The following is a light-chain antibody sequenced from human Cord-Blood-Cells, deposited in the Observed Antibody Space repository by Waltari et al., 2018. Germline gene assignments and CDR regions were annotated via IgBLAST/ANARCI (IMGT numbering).Light chain of an antibody. CDR2: DAS. CDR1: QDISNY. V-gene: IGKV1-33*01. J-gene: IGKJ3*01. Sequence: DIQMTQSPSSLSASVGDRVTITCQASQDISNYLNWYQQKLGKAPKLLIYDASNLETGVPSRFSGSGSGTDFTFTISSLQPEDIATYYCQRYDNLPFTFGPGTKVDIK. CDR3: QRYDNLPFT.